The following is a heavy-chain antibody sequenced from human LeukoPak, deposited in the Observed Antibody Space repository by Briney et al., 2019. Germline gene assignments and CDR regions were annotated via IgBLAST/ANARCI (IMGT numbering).Heavy chain of an antibody. D-gene: IGHD3-16*01. Sequence: GGSLRLSCAASGFTFSSYWMNWARQAPGKGLEWVASINHNGNVNYYVDSVKGRFTISRDNAKNSLYLQMSNLRAEGTAVYFCARGGGLDVWGQGPRSPSP. CDR2: INHNGNVN. CDR3: ARGGGLDV. V-gene: IGHV3-7*03. CDR1: GFTFSSYW. J-gene: IGHJ6*02.